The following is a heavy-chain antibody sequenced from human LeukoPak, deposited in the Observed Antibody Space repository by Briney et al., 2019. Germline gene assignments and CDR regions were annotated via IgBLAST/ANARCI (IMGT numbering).Heavy chain of an antibody. J-gene: IGHJ6*02. Sequence: PGGSLRLSCAASGFTFSSYSMNWVRQAPGKGLEWVSSISSSSSYIYYADSVKGRFTISRDNAKNSLYLQMNSLRAEDTAVYYCARDEYYDILTGYYRGSYYGMDVWGQGTTVTVAS. CDR1: GFTFSSYS. V-gene: IGHV3-21*01. D-gene: IGHD3-9*01. CDR2: ISSSSSYI. CDR3: ARDEYYDILTGYYRGSYYGMDV.